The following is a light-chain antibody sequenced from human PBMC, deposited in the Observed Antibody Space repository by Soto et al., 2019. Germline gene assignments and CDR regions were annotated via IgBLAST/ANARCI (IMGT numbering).Light chain of an antibody. CDR1: SSDVGAYNY. CDR2: EVS. V-gene: IGLV2-14*01. Sequence: QSALTQPASVSGSPGQSITISCTGTSSDVGAYNYVSWYQQHPGKAPKLMIYEVSYRPSGVSNRLSGSKSGNTASLTISGLQAEDEADYYCSSCTTSNTLVFGTGTKVTVL. J-gene: IGLJ1*01. CDR3: SSCTTSNTLV.